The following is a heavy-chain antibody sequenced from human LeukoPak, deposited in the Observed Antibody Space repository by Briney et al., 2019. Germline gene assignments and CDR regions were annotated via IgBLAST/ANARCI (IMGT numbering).Heavy chain of an antibody. CDR1: GGSFSNYY. Sequence: LETLSLTCAVYGGSFSNYYWNWIRQPPGKGLEWIGEINHTGSTNYNPSLKSRVTISVDTSKNQFSLKLSSVTAADTAVYYCARGLISSSWRNNWFDPWGQGILVTVSS. V-gene: IGHV4-34*01. CDR2: INHTGST. CDR3: ARGLISSSWRNNWFDP. J-gene: IGHJ5*02. D-gene: IGHD6-13*01.